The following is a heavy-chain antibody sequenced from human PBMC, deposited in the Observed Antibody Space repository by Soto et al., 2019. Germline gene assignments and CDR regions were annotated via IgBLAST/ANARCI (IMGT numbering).Heavy chain of an antibody. Sequence: ASVKVSFKASGGTFSSYAISWLRQAPGQGLEWMGGIIPIFGTANYAQKFQGRVTITADESTSTAYMELSSLRSEDTAVYYCARATSSGWYGSHFDYWGQGTLVTVS. J-gene: IGHJ4*02. CDR3: ARATSSGWYGSHFDY. D-gene: IGHD6-19*01. V-gene: IGHV1-69*13. CDR2: IIPIFGTA. CDR1: GGTFSSYA.